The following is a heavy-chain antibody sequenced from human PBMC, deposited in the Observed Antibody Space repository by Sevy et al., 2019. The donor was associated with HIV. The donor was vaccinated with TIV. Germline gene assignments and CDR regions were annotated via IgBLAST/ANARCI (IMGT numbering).Heavy chain of an antibody. CDR3: ARDSPREYCSGGSCEQIF. J-gene: IGHJ4*02. CDR1: GFTFSSYS. D-gene: IGHD2-15*01. CDR2: ISSSSSTI. Sequence: GGSLRLSCAASGFTFSSYSMNWVRQAPGKGLEWVSYISSSSSTIYYADSVKGRLTISRDNAKNSLYLQMNSLRDEDTAVYYCARDSPREYCSGGSCEQIFWGQGTLVTVSS. V-gene: IGHV3-48*02.